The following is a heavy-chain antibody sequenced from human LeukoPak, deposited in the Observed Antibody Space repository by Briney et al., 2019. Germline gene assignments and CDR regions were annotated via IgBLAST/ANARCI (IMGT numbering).Heavy chain of an antibody. CDR2: IYYSWST. CDR3: AREGIYYDSSGYYYHAFDI. Sequence: SETLSLTCTVSGGSISSYSWSWIRQPPGKGLEWIGYIYYSWSTNYNPSLKSRVTISVDTSKNQFSLKLSSVTAADTAVYYCAREGIYYDSSGYYYHAFDIWGQGTMVTVSS. CDR1: GGSISSYS. J-gene: IGHJ3*02. D-gene: IGHD3-22*01. V-gene: IGHV4-59*01.